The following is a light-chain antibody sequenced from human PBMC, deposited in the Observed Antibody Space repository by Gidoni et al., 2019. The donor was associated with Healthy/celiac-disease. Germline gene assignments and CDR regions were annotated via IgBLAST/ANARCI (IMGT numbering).Light chain of an antibody. J-gene: IGKJ1*01. CDR3: QQSYSTPWT. CDR1: QSISSY. Sequence: DSKMTPSPSSLSASVGDRVTITCRASQSISSYLNWYQQKPGKAPKLLIYAASSLQSGVPSRFSGSGSGTDFTLTISSLQPEDFATYYCQQSYSTPWTFGQGTKVEIK. V-gene: IGKV1-39*01. CDR2: AAS.